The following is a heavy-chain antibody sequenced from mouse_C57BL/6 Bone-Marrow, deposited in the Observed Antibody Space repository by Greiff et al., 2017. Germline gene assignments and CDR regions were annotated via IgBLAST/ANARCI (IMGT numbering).Heavy chain of an antibody. J-gene: IGHJ3*01. Sequence: EVQRVESGAELVRPGASVKLSCTASGFNIKDDYMHWVKQRPEQGLEWIGWIDPENGDTEYASKFQGKATITADTSSNTAYLQLSSLTAEDTAVYYCTLGSFAYWGQGTLVTVSA. CDR3: TLGSFAY. V-gene: IGHV14-4*01. CDR2: IDPENGDT. CDR1: GFNIKDDY.